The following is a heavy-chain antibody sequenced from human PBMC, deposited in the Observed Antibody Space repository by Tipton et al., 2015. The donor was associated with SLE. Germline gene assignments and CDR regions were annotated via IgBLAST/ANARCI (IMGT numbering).Heavy chain of an antibody. J-gene: IGHJ5*02. CDR3: ARLHGYSYGLNWFDP. CDR2: IYYTGTTT. Sequence: GLVKPSETLSLTCAVSGYSITSGYYWGWIRQPPGKGLGWIGSIYYTGTTTYYNSFLKSRVTMSVDTSKNQFSLRLTSVIAADTAVYYCARLHGYSYGLNWFDPWGQGTLISVSS. V-gene: IGHV4-38-2*01. D-gene: IGHD5-18*01. CDR1: GYSITSGYY.